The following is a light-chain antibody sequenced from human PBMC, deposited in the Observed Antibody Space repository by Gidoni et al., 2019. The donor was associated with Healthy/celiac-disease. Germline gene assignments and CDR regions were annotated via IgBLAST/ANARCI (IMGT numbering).Light chain of an antibody. Sequence: QSALTHPASVSGSPGPSITISCTGTSSDVGSYNLVSWYQQHPGTAPKLMIYEVSKRPSGVSNRFSGSKSGNTASLTISGLQAEDEADYYCCSYAGSSTWVFGGGTKLTVL. J-gene: IGLJ3*02. CDR3: CSYAGSSTWV. CDR1: SSDVGSYNL. V-gene: IGLV2-23*02. CDR2: EVS.